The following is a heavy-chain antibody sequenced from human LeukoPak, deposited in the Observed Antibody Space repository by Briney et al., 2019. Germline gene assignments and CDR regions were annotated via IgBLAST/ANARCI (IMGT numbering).Heavy chain of an antibody. J-gene: IGHJ3*02. D-gene: IGHD5-24*01. CDR2: ISGSGGST. Sequence: GGSLRLSCAPSGFTFSSYWMSWVRQAPGKGLEWVSAISGSGGSTYYADSVKGRFTISRDNSKNTLYLQMNSLRAEDTAVYYCAKDHVATTVTNDAFDIWGQGTMVTVSS. CDR1: GFTFSSYW. V-gene: IGHV3-23*01. CDR3: AKDHVATTVTNDAFDI.